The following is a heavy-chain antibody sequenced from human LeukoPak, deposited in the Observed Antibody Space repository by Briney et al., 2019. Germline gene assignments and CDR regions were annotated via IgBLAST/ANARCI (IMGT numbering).Heavy chain of an antibody. Sequence: GASVKVSCKASGGIFSNFGISWVRQAPGQGLEWMGRIISLFGTPNYAQKFQGRVTITTDESTSTDYMDLSSLRSEDTAVYYCAREGFCIGDTCHGRDKVLDYWGQGTLVTVSS. D-gene: IGHD2-15*01. J-gene: IGHJ4*02. CDR3: AREGFCIGDTCHGRDKVLDY. V-gene: IGHV1-69*05. CDR1: GGIFSNFG. CDR2: IISLFGTP.